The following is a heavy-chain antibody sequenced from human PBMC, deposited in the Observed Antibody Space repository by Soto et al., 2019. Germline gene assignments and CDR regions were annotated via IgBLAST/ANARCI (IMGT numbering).Heavy chain of an antibody. V-gene: IGHV3-53*01. CDR2: IYSGGST. J-gene: IGHJ4*02. D-gene: IGHD1-7*01. CDR1: GFSVSGNY. Sequence: LRLSCAASGFSVSGNYMSWVRLAPGKGLEWVSVIYSGGSTFYADSVKGRFTISRDNSRNTLYLQMNSLRAEDTAVYYCAGSTNYFLYYFDYWGQGTLVTVSS. CDR3: AGSTNYFLYYFDY.